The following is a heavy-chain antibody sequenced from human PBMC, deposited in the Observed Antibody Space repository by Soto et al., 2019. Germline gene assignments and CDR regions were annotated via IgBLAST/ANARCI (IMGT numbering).Heavy chain of an antibody. J-gene: IGHJ6*02. D-gene: IGHD2-2*02. Sequence: GGSLRLSCAAAGFTFRNYAMSWVRQAPGKGLEWVSAISRSVGTSYYADSVKGRFTISRDDAKNTLYLQMDNLRAEDTAVYYCARGDCSAAGCYIHYYYGMDVWGQGTTVTVSS. CDR1: GFTFRNYA. CDR3: ARGDCSAAGCYIHYYYGMDV. V-gene: IGHV3-23*01. CDR2: ISRSVGTS.